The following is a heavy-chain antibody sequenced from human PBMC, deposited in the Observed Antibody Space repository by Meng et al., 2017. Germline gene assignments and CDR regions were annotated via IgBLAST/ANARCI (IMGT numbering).Heavy chain of an antibody. D-gene: IGHD5-18*01. CDR3: ARGGYSYGLWFDP. CDR2: IIPIFGTA. Sequence: QVQPVQSGAEVKKPGSWVSVFCTGSGGTFCSYGISWVRQAPGQGLEWMGGIIPIFGTANYAQKFQSRVTITADESTSTAYMELSSLRSEDTAVYYCARGGYSYGLWFDPWGQGTLVTVSS. CDR1: GGTFCSYG. J-gene: IGHJ5*02. V-gene: IGHV1-69*01.